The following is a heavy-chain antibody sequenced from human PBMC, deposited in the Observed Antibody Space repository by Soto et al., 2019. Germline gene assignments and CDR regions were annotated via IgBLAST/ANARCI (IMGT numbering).Heavy chain of an antibody. CDR3: ARERGVYYDSSVAPLDY. D-gene: IGHD3-22*01. V-gene: IGHV3-33*01. CDR1: GFTFSSYG. J-gene: IGHJ4*02. Sequence: PGGSLRLSCAASGFTFSSYGMHWVRQAPGKGLEWVAVIWYDGSNKYYADSVKGRFTISRDNSKNTLYLQMNSLRAEDTAVYNCARERGVYYDSSVAPLDYWGQGTL. CDR2: IWYDGSNK.